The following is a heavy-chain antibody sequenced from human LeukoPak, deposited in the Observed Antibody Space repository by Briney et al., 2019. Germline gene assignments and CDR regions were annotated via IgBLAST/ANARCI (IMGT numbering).Heavy chain of an antibody. CDR1: GYTFTSYG. Sequence: ASVKVSCKASGYTFTSYGISWVRQAPGQGLEWMGWISAYNGNTNYAQKLQGRVTITTDESTSTAYMELSSLRSEDTAVYYCARDYARATNDAFDIWGQGTMVTVSS. CDR3: ARDYARATNDAFDI. V-gene: IGHV1-18*01. J-gene: IGHJ3*02. D-gene: IGHD1-26*01. CDR2: ISAYNGNT.